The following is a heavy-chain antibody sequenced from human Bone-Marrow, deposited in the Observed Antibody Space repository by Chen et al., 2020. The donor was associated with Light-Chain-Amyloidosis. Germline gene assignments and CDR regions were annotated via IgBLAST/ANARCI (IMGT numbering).Heavy chain of an antibody. Sequence: KGSGYTFPNYWIGWVRQMPGKGLEWRGVIYPDDSDARYSPSFEGQVTISADKSITTAYLQWRSLKASDTAMYYCARRRDGYNFDYWGQGTLVTVSS. CDR3: ARRRDGYNFDY. V-gene: IGHV5-51*01. D-gene: IGHD5-12*01. CDR2: IYPDDSDA. CDR1: GYTFPNYW. J-gene: IGHJ4*02.